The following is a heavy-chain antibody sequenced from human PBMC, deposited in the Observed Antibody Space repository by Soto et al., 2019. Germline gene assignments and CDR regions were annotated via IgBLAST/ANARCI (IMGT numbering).Heavy chain of an antibody. D-gene: IGHD1-26*01. V-gene: IGHV5-51*01. Sequence: GESLKISFKGSGYSVAIHWVALVRQMPEKGLEWIGTIYPGDSDTKYSCAFRGHVTISADTSVSTAYLQWRSLEAKDSAIYYCARYSGSYWHYLDFWGQGTLVTVYS. J-gene: IGHJ4*02. CDR2: IYPGDSDT. CDR1: GYSVAIHW. CDR3: ARYSGSYWHYLDF.